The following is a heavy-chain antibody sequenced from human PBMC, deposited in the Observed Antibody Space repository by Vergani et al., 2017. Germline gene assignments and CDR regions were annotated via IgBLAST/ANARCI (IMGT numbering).Heavy chain of an antibody. CDR2: INPSGGST. J-gene: IGHJ6*03. D-gene: IGHD2-2*02. V-gene: IGHV1-46*01. Sequence: QVQLVQSGAEVKKPGASVKVSCKASGYTFTSYYMHWVRQAPGQGLEWMGIINPSGGSTSYAQKFQGRVTMTRDTSTSTVYMELSSLRSEDTAVYYCASITLGYCSSTSCYTRGGGFDYMDVWGKGTTVTVSS. CDR1: GYTFTSYY. CDR3: ASITLGYCSSTSCYTRGGGFDYMDV.